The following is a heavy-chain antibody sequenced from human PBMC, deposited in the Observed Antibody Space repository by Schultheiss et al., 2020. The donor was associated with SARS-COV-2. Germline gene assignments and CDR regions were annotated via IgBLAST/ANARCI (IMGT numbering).Heavy chain of an antibody. V-gene: IGHV3-66*01. CDR3: ARDGGSGRVFDY. CDR2: IYSGGST. J-gene: IGHJ4*02. Sequence: GESLKISCAASGFTVSSNYMSWVRQAPGKGLEWVSVIYSGGSTYYADSVKGRFTISRDNSKNTLYLQMNSLRAEDTAVYYCARDGGSGRVFDYWGQGTLVTVSS. CDR1: GFTVSSNY. D-gene: IGHD3-10*01.